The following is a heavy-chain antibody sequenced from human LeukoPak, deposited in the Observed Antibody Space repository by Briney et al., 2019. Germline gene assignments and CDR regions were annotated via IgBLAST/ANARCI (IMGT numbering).Heavy chain of an antibody. J-gene: IGHJ4*02. V-gene: IGHV3-30*18. CDR2: ISFDGSNK. CDR1: GFIFSSYG. D-gene: IGHD3-10*01. CDR3: AKDLWYHGSGSYRGCGD. Sequence: GGSLRLSCAASGFIFSSYGMHWVRQAPGKGLEWVATISFDGSNKYYTDSVKGRFTISRDNSKNTLYLQMNSLRAEDTAVYYCAKDLWYHGSGSYRGCGDWGQGTLVTVSS.